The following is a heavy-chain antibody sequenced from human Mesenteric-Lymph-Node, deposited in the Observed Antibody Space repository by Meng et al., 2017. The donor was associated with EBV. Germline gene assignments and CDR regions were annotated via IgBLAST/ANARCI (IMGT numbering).Heavy chain of an antibody. CDR1: GGSFSGDY. D-gene: IGHD4-17*01. Sequence: QGQLKQWGAGLLKPSETLSLTCAVYGGSFSGDYWTWIRQPPGKGLEWIGEINAGESTNYNPSLKSRVTISIDTSKNQFSLKLSSVTAADTAVYYCARTIAGEYGDYVVPLDYWGQGTLVTVSS. CDR3: ARTIAGEYGDYVVPLDY. J-gene: IGHJ4*02. CDR2: INAGEST. V-gene: IGHV4-34*01.